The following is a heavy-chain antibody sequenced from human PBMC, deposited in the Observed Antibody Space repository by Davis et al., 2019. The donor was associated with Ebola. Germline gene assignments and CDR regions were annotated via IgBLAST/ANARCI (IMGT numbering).Heavy chain of an antibody. Sequence: SETLSLTCTVSGSSISSHYWTWIRQPPGKGLEWIGHIHYSGSTHYNPSLKSRVTTSVDTSKNQFSLSLSSVTAADTAVYYCARMPTVTADHWYFDLWGRGTLVAVSS. CDR3: ARMPTVTADHWYFDL. D-gene: IGHD4-17*01. CDR2: IHYSGST. J-gene: IGHJ2*01. CDR1: GSSISSHY. V-gene: IGHV4-59*11.